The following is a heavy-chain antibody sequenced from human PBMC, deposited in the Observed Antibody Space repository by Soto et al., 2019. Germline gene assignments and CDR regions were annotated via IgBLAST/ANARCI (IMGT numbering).Heavy chain of an antibody. V-gene: IGHV3-33*01. CDR3: ARDPKGLYFDY. Sequence: QVQLVESGGGVVQPGRSLRLSCAASGFTFSSYGMHWVRQAPGKGLEWVAVIWYDGSNKYYADSVKGRFTISRDNSKNTLYLQMNSLRAEDTAVYYCARDPKGLYFDYWGQGTLVTVSS. J-gene: IGHJ4*02. CDR2: IWYDGSNK. CDR1: GFTFSSYG.